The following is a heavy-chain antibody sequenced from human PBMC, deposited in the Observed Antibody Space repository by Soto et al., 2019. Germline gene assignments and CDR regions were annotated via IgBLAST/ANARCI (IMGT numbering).Heavy chain of an antibody. D-gene: IGHD3-3*01. V-gene: IGHV1-18*01. Sequence: QVQLVQSGAEVKKPGASVKVSCKASGYTFTSYGISWVRQAPGQGLERMGWISAYNGNTNYAQKLQGRVTMTTDTSTSTAYMELRSLRSDDTAVYYCARDLSDDFWSGYRQFDYWGQRTLVTVSS. CDR2: ISAYNGNT. CDR3: ARDLSDDFWSGYRQFDY. J-gene: IGHJ4*02. CDR1: GYTFTSYG.